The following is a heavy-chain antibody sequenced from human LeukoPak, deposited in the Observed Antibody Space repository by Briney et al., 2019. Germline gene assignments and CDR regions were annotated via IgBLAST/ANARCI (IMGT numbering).Heavy chain of an antibody. CDR1: GFTFSSYS. J-gene: IGHJ4*02. D-gene: IGHD1-26*01. Sequence: GGSLRLSCAASGFTFSSYSMNWVRRAPGKGLEWVSSISSSSSYIYYADSVKGRFTISRDNAKNSLYLQMNSLRAEDTAVYYCARVGGVGATTLDYWGQGTLVTVSS. CDR2: ISSSSSYI. CDR3: ARVGGVGATTLDY. V-gene: IGHV3-21*01.